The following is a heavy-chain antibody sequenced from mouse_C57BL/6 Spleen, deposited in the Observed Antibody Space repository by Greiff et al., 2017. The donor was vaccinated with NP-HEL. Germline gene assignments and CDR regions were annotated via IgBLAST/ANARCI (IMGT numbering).Heavy chain of an antibody. CDR2: IDPSDSYT. Sequence: QVQLQQPGAELVMPGASVKLSCKASGYTFTSYWMHWVKQRPGQGLEWIGEIDPSDSYTNYNQKFKGKSTLTVDKSSSTAYMQLSSLTSEDSAVYYCAREGGTTVVAKSHWYFDVWGTGTTVTVSS. D-gene: IGHD1-1*01. CDR1: GYTFTSYW. J-gene: IGHJ1*03. V-gene: IGHV1-69*01. CDR3: AREGGTTVVAKSHWYFDV.